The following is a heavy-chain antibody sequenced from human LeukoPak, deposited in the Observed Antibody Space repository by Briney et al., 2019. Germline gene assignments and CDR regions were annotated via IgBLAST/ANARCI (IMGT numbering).Heavy chain of an antibody. D-gene: IGHD6-19*01. Sequence: GGSLRLSCAASGFTFSSYGMHWVRQAPGKGLEWVAVISYDGSNKYYADSVRGRFTNSRDNSKNTLYLQMNSLRAEDTAVYYCAKDRAGSFDYWGQGTLVTVSS. CDR3: AKDRAGSFDY. CDR2: ISYDGSNK. J-gene: IGHJ4*02. CDR1: GFTFSSYG. V-gene: IGHV3-30*18.